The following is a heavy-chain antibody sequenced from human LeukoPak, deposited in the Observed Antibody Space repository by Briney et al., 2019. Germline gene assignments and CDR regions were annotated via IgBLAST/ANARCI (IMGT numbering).Heavy chain of an antibody. CDR2: INHSGST. V-gene: IGHV4-34*01. CDR1: GGSFSGYY. Sequence: PSETLSLTSAVYGGSFSGYYWSWIREPPGKGLEWIGEINHSGSTNYNPPLKSRVTISVDTSKNQFSLKLSSVTAADTAVYYCARGSSMVRGVTAFTDGWGQGTLVTVSS. CDR3: ARGSSMVRGVTAFTDG. J-gene: IGHJ4*02. D-gene: IGHD3-10*01.